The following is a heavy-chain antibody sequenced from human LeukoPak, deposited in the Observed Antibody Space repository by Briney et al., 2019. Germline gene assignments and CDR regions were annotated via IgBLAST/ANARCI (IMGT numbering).Heavy chain of an antibody. V-gene: IGHV3-73*01. CDR3: SSGYDTHPA. CDR1: ALTFSGST. D-gene: IGHD2-2*01. Sequence: PGGSLRLSCAASALTFSGSTMHWVRQASGKGLEWVARIRSKSNNYATAYAASVKGRFTISRDDSKNTAYLQMNSLQNEDTAVYYCSSGYDTHPAWGQGTLVTVSS. CDR2: IRSKSNNYAT. J-gene: IGHJ4*02.